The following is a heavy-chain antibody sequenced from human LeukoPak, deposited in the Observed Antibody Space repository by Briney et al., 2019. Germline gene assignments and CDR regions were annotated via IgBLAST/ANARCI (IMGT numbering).Heavy chain of an antibody. Sequence: PSQTLSLTCTVSGGSISSGDYYWSWIRQPPGKGLEWIGYIYYSGSTNYNPSLKSRVTISVDTSKNQFSLKLSSVTAADTAVYYCAGESGDYGDLGYWGQGTLVTVSS. V-gene: IGHV4-30-4*01. CDR2: IYYSGST. CDR3: AGESGDYGDLGY. D-gene: IGHD4-17*01. CDR1: GGSISSGDYY. J-gene: IGHJ4*02.